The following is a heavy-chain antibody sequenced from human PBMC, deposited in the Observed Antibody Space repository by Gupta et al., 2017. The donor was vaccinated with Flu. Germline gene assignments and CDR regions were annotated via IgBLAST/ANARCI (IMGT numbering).Heavy chain of an antibody. J-gene: IGHJ4*02. CDR3: VRRQDDFWSGYLPFEH. CDR1: GFTLRGYA. V-gene: IGHV3-23*04. D-gene: IGHD3-3*01. Sequence: EVLLVESGGGLVQSGGSLRLSCEASGFTLRGYAMSWVRQTPEKGLQVVSGISGSAFSTYYASSVKGRFTISRDNSKSTLFLQMNSLRADDTAIYYCVRRQDDFWSGYLPFEHWGQGTLVAVSS. CDR2: ISGSAFST.